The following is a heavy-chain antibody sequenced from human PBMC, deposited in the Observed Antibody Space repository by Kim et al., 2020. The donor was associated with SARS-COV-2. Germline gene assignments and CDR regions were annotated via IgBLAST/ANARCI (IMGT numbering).Heavy chain of an antibody. V-gene: IGHV3-13*01. CDR3: ARGLTGTDQPMDA. Sequence: GGSLRLSCAASGFVFSDYDLYWVRQGIGKGLEWVSSIGTLRDTYYPASVKGRFIVSRDDAKTSFHLQMNSLRVDDTGVYYCARGLTGTDQPMDAWGQGTT. J-gene: IGHJ6*02. CDR2: IGTLRDT. D-gene: IGHD1-7*01. CDR1: GFVFSDYD.